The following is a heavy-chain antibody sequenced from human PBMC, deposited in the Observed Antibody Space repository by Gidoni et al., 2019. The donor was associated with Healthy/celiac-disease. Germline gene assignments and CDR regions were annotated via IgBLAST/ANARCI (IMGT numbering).Heavy chain of an antibody. CDR2: INHIGSN. CDR1: GGSFSGYY. V-gene: IGHV4-34*01. Sequence: QVQLQQWGAGLVKPSETLSLTCDVDGGSFSGYYWSWLTQPPGKGLEWIGEINHIGSNNYNPSLKSRVTISVDTSKNQFSLKLSSVTAADTAVYYCARGRIAARPSDYWGQGTLVTVSS. D-gene: IGHD6-6*01. CDR3: ARGRIAARPSDY. J-gene: IGHJ4*02.